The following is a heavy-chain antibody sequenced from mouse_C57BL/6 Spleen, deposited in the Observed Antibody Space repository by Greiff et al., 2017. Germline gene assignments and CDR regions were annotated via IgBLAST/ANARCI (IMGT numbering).Heavy chain of an antibody. CDR1: GYAFSSSW. V-gene: IGHV1-82*01. CDR2: IYPGDGDT. Sequence: VQLQQSGPELVKPGASVKISCKASGYAFSSSWMNWVKQRPGKGLEWIGRIYPGDGDTNYNGKFKGKATLTADKSSSTAYMQLSSLTSEDSAVXFGARGGDPYYAMDYWGQGTSVTVSS. J-gene: IGHJ4*01. CDR3: ARGGDPYYAMDY.